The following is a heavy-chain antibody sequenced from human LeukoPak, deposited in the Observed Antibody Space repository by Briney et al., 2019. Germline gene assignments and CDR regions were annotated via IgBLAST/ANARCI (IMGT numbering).Heavy chain of an antibody. Sequence: ASVKVSCKVSGYTLTELSMHWVRQAPGKGLEWMGGFDPEDGETIYAQKFQGRVTMTEDTSTDTAYMELSSLRSEDTAVYYCATYPYGSGSYLYSLEYFQHWGQGTLVTVSS. J-gene: IGHJ1*01. CDR1: GYTLTELS. CDR2: FDPEDGET. V-gene: IGHV1-24*01. D-gene: IGHD3-10*01. CDR3: ATYPYGSGSYLYSLEYFQH.